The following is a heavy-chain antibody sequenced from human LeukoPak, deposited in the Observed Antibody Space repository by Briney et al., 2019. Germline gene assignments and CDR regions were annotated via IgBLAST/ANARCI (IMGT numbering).Heavy chain of an antibody. Sequence: GASVKVSCKASGYTFTSYDINWVRQATGQGLEWMGWMNPNSGNTGYAQKFQGRVTITTDESTSTAYMELSSLRSEDTAVYYCARGNEPESPVGYWGQGTLVTVSS. CDR2: MNPNSGNT. CDR1: GYTFTSYD. D-gene: IGHD1-14*01. J-gene: IGHJ4*02. CDR3: ARGNEPESPVGY. V-gene: IGHV1-8*01.